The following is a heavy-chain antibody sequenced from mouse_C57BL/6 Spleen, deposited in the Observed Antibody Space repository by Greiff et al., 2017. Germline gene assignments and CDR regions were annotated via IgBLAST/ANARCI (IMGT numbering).Heavy chain of an antibody. CDR3: TRRRIYDGYYGGY. CDR1: GYTFTDYE. J-gene: IGHJ2*01. Sequence: VQLQESGAELVRPGASVTLSCKASGYTFTDYEMHWVKQTPVHGLEWIGAIDPETGGTAYNQKFKGKAILTADKSSSPAYMELRSLTSEDSAVLYCTRRRIYDGYYGGYWGQGTTLTVSS. CDR2: IDPETGGT. D-gene: IGHD2-3*01. V-gene: IGHV1-15*01.